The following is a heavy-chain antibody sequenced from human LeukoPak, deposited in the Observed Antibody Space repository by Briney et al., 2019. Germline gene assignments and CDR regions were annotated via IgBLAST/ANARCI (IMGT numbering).Heavy chain of an antibody. CDR3: ARLSGQLVLHYYYYYGMDV. D-gene: IGHD6-6*01. Sequence: PSETLSLTCAVYGGSFSGYYWSWIRQPPGKGLEWIGEINHSGSTNYNPSLKSRVTISVDTSKNQFSLKLSSVTAADTAVYYCARLSGQLVLHYYYYYGMDVWGQGTTVTVSS. J-gene: IGHJ6*02. CDR1: GGSFSGYY. CDR2: INHSGST. V-gene: IGHV4-34*01.